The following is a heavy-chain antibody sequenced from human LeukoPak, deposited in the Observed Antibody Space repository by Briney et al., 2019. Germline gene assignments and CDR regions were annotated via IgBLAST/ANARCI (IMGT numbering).Heavy chain of an antibody. CDR3: ASGPLGGYCSGGSCYSRSYYYYGMDV. Sequence: GASVKVSCKASGGTFISYAISWVRQAPGQGLEWMGGIIPIFGTANYAQKFQGRVTITRDTSASTAYMELSSLRSEDTAVYYCASGPLGGYCSGGSCYSRSYYYYGMDVWGQGTTVTVSS. J-gene: IGHJ6*02. D-gene: IGHD2-15*01. CDR2: IIPIFGTA. CDR1: GGTFISYA. V-gene: IGHV1-69*05.